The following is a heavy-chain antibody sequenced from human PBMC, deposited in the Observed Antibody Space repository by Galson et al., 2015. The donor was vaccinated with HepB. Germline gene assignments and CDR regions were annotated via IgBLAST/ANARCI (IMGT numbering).Heavy chain of an antibody. CDR3: ARRISYSGSFGP. CDR2: ISNSGGNT. V-gene: IGHV3-23*01. CDR1: GFTFNNYV. Sequence: SLRLSCAASGFTFNNYVMSWVRQAPGKGLEWVSVISNSGGNTNYADSVKGRFTISRDNAKNSLYLQMNSLRAEDTAVYYCARRISYSGSFGPWGQGTLVTVSS. D-gene: IGHD1-26*01. J-gene: IGHJ5*02.